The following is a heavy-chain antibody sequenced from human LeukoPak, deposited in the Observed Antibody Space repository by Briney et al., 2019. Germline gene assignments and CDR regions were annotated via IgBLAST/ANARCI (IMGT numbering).Heavy chain of an antibody. CDR2: IYYSGST. CDR1: GGSISSSSYY. CDR3: ARRIIQSGSYFDY. D-gene: IGHD3-22*01. Sequence: SETLSLTCTVSGGSISSSSYYWGWIRQPPGKGLEWIGSIYYSGSTYYNPSLKSRVTISVDTSKNQFSLKLSSVTAADTAVYYCARRIIQSGSYFDYWGQGTLVTVSS. V-gene: IGHV4-39*01. J-gene: IGHJ4*02.